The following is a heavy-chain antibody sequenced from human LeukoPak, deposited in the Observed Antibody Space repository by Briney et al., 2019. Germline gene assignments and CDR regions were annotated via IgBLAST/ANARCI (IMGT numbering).Heavy chain of an antibody. Sequence: ASVKVSCKASGFSFTSYYMHWLRQPPGQGLEWMGVINPSGGTTTCAQNFQGRVTMTRDTSTSTVYMELSSLRSEDTAVYYCARESLNMVTLDYWGQGTLVTVSS. J-gene: IGHJ4*02. CDR1: GFSFTSYY. D-gene: IGHD2-21*02. CDR3: ARESLNMVTLDY. CDR2: INPSGGTT. V-gene: IGHV1-46*01.